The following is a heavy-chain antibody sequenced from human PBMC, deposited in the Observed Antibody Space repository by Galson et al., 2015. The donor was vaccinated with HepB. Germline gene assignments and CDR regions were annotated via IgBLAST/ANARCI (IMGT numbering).Heavy chain of an antibody. CDR2: ISSSSSYI. V-gene: IGHV3-21*04. J-gene: IGHJ5*02. CDR3: AKGGGSNWFDP. CDR1: GFTFSSNS. D-gene: IGHD3-16*01. Sequence: SLRLSCAASGFTFSSNSMNWVRQAPGKGLEWVSSISSSSSYIYYADSVKGRFTISRDNSKNTVYLQMNSLRAEDMAVYYCAKGGGSNWFDPWGQGTLVTVSS.